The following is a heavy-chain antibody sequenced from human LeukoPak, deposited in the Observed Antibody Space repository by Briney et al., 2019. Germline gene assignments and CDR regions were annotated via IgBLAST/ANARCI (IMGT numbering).Heavy chain of an antibody. CDR1: GFTFSSYS. J-gene: IGHJ4*02. CDR2: ISSSSSYI. D-gene: IGHD6-13*01. CDR3: TRAVAAADFLPGY. Sequence: GGSLRLSCVASGFTFSSYSMNWVRQAPGKGLEWVSRISSSSSYIYYADSVKGRFTISRDNAKNSVYLQMNSLRAEDTAVYYCTRAVAAADFLPGYWGQGTLVTVSS. V-gene: IGHV3-21*01.